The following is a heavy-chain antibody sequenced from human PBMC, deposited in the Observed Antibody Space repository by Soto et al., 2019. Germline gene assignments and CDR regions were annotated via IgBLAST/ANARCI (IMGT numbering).Heavy chain of an antibody. CDR1: GGSISRYY. CDR2: MYNTGST. Sequence: SETLYLTCTVSGGSISRYYWRRIRQPPGQGLEWIGYMYNTGSTIYNPSLKSRVTISVDTSNNQFSLKLNSVTAADTAVYYCARDLWGYCGADCYPLDVWGRGTTVTVS. D-gene: IGHD2-21*02. J-gene: IGHJ6*02. V-gene: IGHV4-59*01. CDR3: ARDLWGYCGADCYPLDV.